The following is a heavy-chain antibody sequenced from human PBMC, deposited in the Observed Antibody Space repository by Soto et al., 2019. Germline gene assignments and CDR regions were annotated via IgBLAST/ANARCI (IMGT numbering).Heavy chain of an antibody. CDR3: SKDILSSGSSRPTVLHV. CDR1: GFPFDDYA. D-gene: IGHD6-19*01. CDR2: ISWNSGSI. Sequence: SLRHSCAPSGFPFDDYAMHWVRQAQGKGLEWVSGISWNSGSIGYEASVKGRFTISRDNAKNPLYLQMNSLRAGDTALYYCSKDILSSGSSRPTVLHVWGQGTTVTVSS. V-gene: IGHV3-9*01. J-gene: IGHJ6*02.